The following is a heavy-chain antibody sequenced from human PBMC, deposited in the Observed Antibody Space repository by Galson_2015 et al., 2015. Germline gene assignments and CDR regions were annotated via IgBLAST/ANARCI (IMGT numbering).Heavy chain of an antibody. J-gene: IGHJ4*02. Sequence: SLRLSCAASGFTFDDYAMHWVRQAPGKGLEWVSGISWNSGSIGYADSVKGRFTISRDNAKNSLYPQMNSLRAEDTALYYCAKDTLDTAMVNGLDYWGQGTLVTVSS. V-gene: IGHV3-9*01. CDR1: GFTFDDYA. CDR3: AKDTLDTAMVNGLDY. CDR2: ISWNSGSI. D-gene: IGHD5-18*01.